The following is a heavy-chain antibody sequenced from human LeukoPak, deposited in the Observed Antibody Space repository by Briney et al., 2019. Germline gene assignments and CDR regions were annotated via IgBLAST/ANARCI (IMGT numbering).Heavy chain of an antibody. D-gene: IGHD6-13*01. CDR3: ARDVGIAAAGTAFDI. V-gene: IGHV3-21*01. CDR1: GFTFSSYS. J-gene: IGHJ3*02. Sequence: KPGGSLRLSRVASGFTFSSYSMNWVRQAPGKGLEWVSSISSSSSYIYYADSVKGRFTVSRDNAKNSLYLQMNSLRAEDTAVYYCARDVGIAAAGTAFDIWGQGTMVTVSS. CDR2: ISSSSSYI.